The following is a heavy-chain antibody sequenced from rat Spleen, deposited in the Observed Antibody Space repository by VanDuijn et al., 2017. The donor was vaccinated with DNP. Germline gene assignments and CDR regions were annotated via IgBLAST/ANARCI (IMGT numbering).Heavy chain of an antibody. J-gene: IGHJ1*01. Sequence: EVQLVESGGGPVQPGRSLKLSCVASGFIFNNYWMTWIRQAPGKGLEWVASITNTGGSTYYPDSVKGRFTISRDNAKSTLYLQMKSLRSEETATYYCTRDGVYYGLSPRYFDFWGPGTMVTVSS. D-gene: IGHD1-6*01. V-gene: IGHV5-31*01. CDR1: GFIFNNYW. CDR2: ITNTGGST. CDR3: TRDGVYYGLSPRYFDF.